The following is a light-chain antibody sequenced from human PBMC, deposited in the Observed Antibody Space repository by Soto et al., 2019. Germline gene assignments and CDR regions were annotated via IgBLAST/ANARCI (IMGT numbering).Light chain of an antibody. J-gene: IGKJ5*01. CDR1: QYISTS. Sequence: EIVLTQSPGTLSLSPGERATLSCRASQYISTSLAWYQHKPGQVPRLLIHDASYRATGIPGRFSGSGSGTDFTLTITSLEPEDFAFYYCQQHSDWPPITFGQGTRLEIK. CDR3: QQHSDWPPIT. CDR2: DAS. V-gene: IGKV3-11*01.